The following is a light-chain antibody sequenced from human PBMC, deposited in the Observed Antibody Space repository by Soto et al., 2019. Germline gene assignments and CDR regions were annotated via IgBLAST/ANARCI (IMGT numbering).Light chain of an antibody. CDR2: AAS. J-gene: IGKJ5*01. CDR3: QQLFDSPIT. Sequence: DIQMTQSPSSLSASVGDRVTITCRASQSISSYLNWYQQKPGKAPKLLIYAASSLQSGVPSRFSGSGSGTEFTLTISSLQPDDFATYYCQQLFDSPITFGQGTLLEI. V-gene: IGKV1-39*01. CDR1: QSISSY.